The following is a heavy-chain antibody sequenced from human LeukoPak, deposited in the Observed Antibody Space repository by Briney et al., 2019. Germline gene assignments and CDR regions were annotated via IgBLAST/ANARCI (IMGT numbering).Heavy chain of an antibody. J-gene: IGHJ4*02. CDR1: GFTLSDYY. CDR3: ARDGYCSGGSCYGYYFDY. CDR2: ISSSGSTI. Sequence: GGSLSLFCAASGFTLSDYYMSWIRQAPGKGLEWVSYISSSGSTIYYADSVKGRFTISRDNAKNSLYLQMNSLRAEDTAVYYCARDGYCSGGSCYGYYFDYWGQGTLVTVSS. D-gene: IGHD2-15*01. V-gene: IGHV3-11*01.